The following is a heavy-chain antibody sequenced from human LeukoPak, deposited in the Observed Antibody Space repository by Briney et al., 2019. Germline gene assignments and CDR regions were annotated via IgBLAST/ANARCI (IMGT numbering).Heavy chain of an antibody. Sequence: GESLKISCKGSGYSFSTYWIGWVRQMPGKGLEWMGIIYPGDSDTRYSPSFQGQVTISADKSISTAYLQWSSLKASDTAMYYCARTPYDSSGYSFDYWGQGTLDTVSS. CDR2: IYPGDSDT. D-gene: IGHD3-22*01. CDR3: ARTPYDSSGYSFDY. CDR1: GYSFSTYW. J-gene: IGHJ4*02. V-gene: IGHV5-51*01.